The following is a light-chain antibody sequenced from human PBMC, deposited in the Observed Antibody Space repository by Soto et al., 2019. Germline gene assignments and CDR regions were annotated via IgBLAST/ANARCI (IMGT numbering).Light chain of an antibody. CDR2: DVN. CDR3: SAHGGTNPYV. J-gene: IGLJ1*01. V-gene: IGLV2-8*01. Sequence: QSALTQPPSASGSPGQSVAISCTGTASDIGGYTFVSWYQQHPGKAPKLLIYDVNKRPSGVPDRFSGSKSGNTASLTVSGLQAEDDADYYCSAHGGTNPYVFGTGTQVTVL. CDR1: ASDIGGYTF.